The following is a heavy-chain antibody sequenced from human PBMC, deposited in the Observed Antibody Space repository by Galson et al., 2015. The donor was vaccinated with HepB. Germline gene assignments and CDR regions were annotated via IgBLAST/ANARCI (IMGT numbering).Heavy chain of an antibody. Sequence: SCAASGFTFSSYAISWVRQAPGQGLEWMGGIIPIFGTANYAQKFQGRVTITADESTSTAYMELSSLRSEDTAVYYCAILKTYYYDSSGYLDYWGQGTLVTVSS. J-gene: IGHJ4*02. D-gene: IGHD3-22*01. CDR3: AILKTYYYDSSGYLDY. CDR2: IIPIFGTA. V-gene: IGHV1-69*01. CDR1: GFTFSSYA.